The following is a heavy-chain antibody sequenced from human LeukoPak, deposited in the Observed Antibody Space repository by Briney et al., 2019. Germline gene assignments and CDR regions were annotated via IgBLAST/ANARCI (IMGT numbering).Heavy chain of an antibody. J-gene: IGHJ4*02. V-gene: IGHV4-39*01. CDR2: ITYSGST. Sequence: PSETLSLTCTVSGGSISSSTYYWAWIRQSPGKGLEWIGSITYSGSTYYNSSLESRVTISVDTSKNQFSLRLISVTAVDTAVYYCARQGVGATDCWGQGTLVTVSS. CDR3: ARQGVGATDC. CDR1: GGSISSSTYY. D-gene: IGHD1-26*01.